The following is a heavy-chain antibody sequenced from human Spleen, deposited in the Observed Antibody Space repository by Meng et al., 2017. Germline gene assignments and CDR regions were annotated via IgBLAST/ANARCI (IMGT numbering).Heavy chain of an antibody. J-gene: IGHJ4*02. CDR3: AKYSYGVGDYFDY. CDR1: GFTFSSYA. D-gene: IGHD2-8*01. V-gene: IGHV3-23*01. Sequence: GESLKISCAASGFTFSSYAMSWVRQAPGKGLEWVSAISGSGGSTYYADSVKGRFTISRDNSKNTLYLQMNSLRAEDTAVYYCAKYSYGVGDYFDYWGQGALVTVSS. CDR2: ISGSGGST.